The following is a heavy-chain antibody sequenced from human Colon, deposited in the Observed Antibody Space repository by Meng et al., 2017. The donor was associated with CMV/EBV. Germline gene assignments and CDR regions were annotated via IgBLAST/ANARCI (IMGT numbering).Heavy chain of an antibody. CDR2: ITPALTIT. J-gene: IGHJ3*02. CDR1: GVTSTTYS. V-gene: IGHV1-69*02. D-gene: IGHD1-14*01. CDR3: ATVVGDKPLGAFDI. Sequence: ASGVTSTTYSINWVRQAPGQGLEWMGRITPALTITKYAQRFQGRVTFIADKSTSTVYMDLSSLRSDDTAVYYCATVVGDKPLGAFDIWGQGTLVTVSS.